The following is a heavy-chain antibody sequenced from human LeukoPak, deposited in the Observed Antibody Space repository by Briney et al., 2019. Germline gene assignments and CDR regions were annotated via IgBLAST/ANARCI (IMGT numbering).Heavy chain of an antibody. J-gene: IGHJ3*02. Sequence: ASVKVSCKASGYTFTSYDINWVRQATGQGLEWMGWMNPNSGNTGYAQKFQGRVTMTRNTSISTAYMELSSLRSEDTAVYYCASRPEYYYDSSGYPPGDAFDIWGQGTMVTVSS. CDR1: GYTFTSYD. V-gene: IGHV1-8*01. D-gene: IGHD3-22*01. CDR2: MNPNSGNT. CDR3: ASRPEYYYDSSGYPPGDAFDI.